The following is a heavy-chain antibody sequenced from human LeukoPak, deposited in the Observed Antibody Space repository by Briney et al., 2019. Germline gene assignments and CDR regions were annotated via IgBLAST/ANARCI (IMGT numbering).Heavy chain of an antibody. CDR2: INPNSGGT. J-gene: IGHJ5*02. CDR1: GYTFTGYY. Sequence: ASVKVSCKASGYTFTGYYMHWVRQAPGQGLEWMGWINPNSGGTNYAQKIQGRVTMTRDTSISTAYMELSRLRSDDTAVYYCARDCFGFFNWFDPWGQGTLVTVSS. CDR3: ARDCFGFFNWFDP. V-gene: IGHV1-2*02. D-gene: IGHD3-3*01.